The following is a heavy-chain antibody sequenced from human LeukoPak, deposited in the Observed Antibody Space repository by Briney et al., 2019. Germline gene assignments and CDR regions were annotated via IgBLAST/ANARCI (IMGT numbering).Heavy chain of an antibody. Sequence: GGSLSLSCAASGFTFSSYAMHWLPQAPGRGLEWGAVISYDGNNKNYADSVKGRFTISRDNSKNTLYLQMNSLRAEDTAVYYCAKACCNVVYAPGGWGQGALVTVSS. CDR3: AKACCNVVYAPGG. D-gene: IGHD2-8*02. CDR1: GFTFSSYA. CDR2: ISYDGNNK. V-gene: IGHV3-30-3*01. J-gene: IGHJ1*01.